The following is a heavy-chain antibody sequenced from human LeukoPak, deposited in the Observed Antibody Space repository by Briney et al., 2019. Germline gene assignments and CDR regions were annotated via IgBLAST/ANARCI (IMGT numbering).Heavy chain of an antibody. CDR2: IYDSENE. Sequence: SETLSLTCTVSGGSIDTVAFYWGWVRQPPEEGLEWIGTIYDSENEFHNPSLNTRVTISADTSKNQFSLKLNSVTAADTAIYYCARQISDYYYYYMDVWGEGITVTVSS. CDR3: ARQISDYYYYYMDV. V-gene: IGHV4-39*01. CDR1: GGSIDTVAFY. D-gene: IGHD2/OR15-2a*01. J-gene: IGHJ6*03.